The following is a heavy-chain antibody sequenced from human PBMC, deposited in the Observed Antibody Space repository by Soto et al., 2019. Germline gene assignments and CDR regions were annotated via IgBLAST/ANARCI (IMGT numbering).Heavy chain of an antibody. J-gene: IGHJ6*02. Sequence: QVQLVQSGAEVKKPGSSVKVSCKASGGTFSSYAISWVRQAPGQGLEWMGGIIPIFGTANYAQKFQGRVTITADESTSTAYMELSSLRSEDTAVYYCARGERVKLRYYYYYGMDVWGQGTTVTVSS. V-gene: IGHV1-69*01. D-gene: IGHD2-15*01. CDR1: GGTFSSYA. CDR3: ARGERVKLRYYYYYGMDV. CDR2: IIPIFGTA.